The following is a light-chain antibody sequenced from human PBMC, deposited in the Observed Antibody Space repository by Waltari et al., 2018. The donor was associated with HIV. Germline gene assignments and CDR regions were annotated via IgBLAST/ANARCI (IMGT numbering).Light chain of an antibody. V-gene: IGLV2-14*01. J-gene: IGLJ3*02. Sequence: QSALTQPASVSGSLGQSITISCIGTSSDIGSYHYFSWYQHHPDKAPTLFIYDANARPSGVPFRFSGSKSGNTASLTISGLQAEDEADYYCSSYTSTSTLLFGGGTKVTVL. CDR1: SSDIGSYHY. CDR3: SSYTSTSTLL. CDR2: DAN.